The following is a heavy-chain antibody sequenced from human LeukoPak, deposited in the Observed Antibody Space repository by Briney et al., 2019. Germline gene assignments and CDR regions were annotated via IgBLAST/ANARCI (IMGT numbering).Heavy chain of an antibody. Sequence: GGSLRLSCAASGFTFSSYAMSWVRQAPGKGLEWVPAISGSGGSTYYADSVKGRFTISRDNSKNTLYLQMNSLRAEDPAVYYCAKKRYFDRMHAFDIWGQGTMVTVSS. CDR3: AKKRYFDRMHAFDI. CDR2: ISGSGGST. CDR1: GFTFSSYA. D-gene: IGHD3-9*01. J-gene: IGHJ3*02. V-gene: IGHV3-23*01.